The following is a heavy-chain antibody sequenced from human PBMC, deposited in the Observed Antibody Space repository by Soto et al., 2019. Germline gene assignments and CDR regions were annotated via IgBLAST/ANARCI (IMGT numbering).Heavy chain of an antibody. Sequence: GGSLRLSCAASGFTFSDHYMDWVRQAPGKGLEWVARSLNRAESYITEYAASVNGRFTISRDHSENSLYLQMNSVKTEDTAVYYCARAQRLACFDCWGQGALVTVSS. J-gene: IGHJ4*02. CDR2: SLNRAESYIT. D-gene: IGHD1-1*01. V-gene: IGHV3-72*01. CDR3: ARAQRLACFDC. CDR1: GFTFSDHY.